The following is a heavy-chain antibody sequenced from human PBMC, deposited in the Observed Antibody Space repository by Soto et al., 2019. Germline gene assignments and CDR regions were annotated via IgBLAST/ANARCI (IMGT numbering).Heavy chain of an antibody. D-gene: IGHD3-22*01. J-gene: IGHJ4*02. CDR3: AADPNYYDSSGYYLGDY. V-gene: IGHV1-58*01. Sequence: GASLKVSCKASGFTFTSSAVQWVRQARGQRLEWIGWIVVGSGNTNYAQKFQERVTITRDMSTSTAYMELSSLRSEDTAVYYCAADPNYYDSSGYYLGDYWGQGTPVTVSS. CDR2: IVVGSGNT. CDR1: GFTFTSSA.